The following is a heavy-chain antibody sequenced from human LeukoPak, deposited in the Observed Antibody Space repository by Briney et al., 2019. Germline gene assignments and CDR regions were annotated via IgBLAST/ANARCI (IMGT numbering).Heavy chain of an antibody. V-gene: IGHV3-13*01. CDR2: IGTSGDA. Sequence: GGSLRLSCVASGFTFMKYDMHWVRQPSGKSLQWVSSIGTSGDAYSLDSVEGRFTISREDATDSLHLQMSSLRAEDTAVYYCAKGAAYSTTGRPYYFDYWGQGILVTVSS. CDR1: GFTFMKYD. D-gene: IGHD2/OR15-2a*01. CDR3: AKGAAYSTTGRPYYFDY. J-gene: IGHJ4*02.